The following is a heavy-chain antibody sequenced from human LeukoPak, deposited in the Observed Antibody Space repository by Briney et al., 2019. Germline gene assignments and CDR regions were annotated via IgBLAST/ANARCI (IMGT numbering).Heavy chain of an antibody. Sequence: SGTLSLTCAVSGGSISSSNWWRWVRQPPGKGLEWIGEIYHSGSTNYNPSLKRRVTISVDKSKNQFYLKLSSVTAADAAVYYCARSSSIAVAGHFDYWGQGTLVTVSS. D-gene: IGHD6-19*01. CDR3: ARSSSIAVAGHFDY. CDR1: GGSISSSNW. V-gene: IGHV4-4*02. J-gene: IGHJ4*02. CDR2: IYHSGST.